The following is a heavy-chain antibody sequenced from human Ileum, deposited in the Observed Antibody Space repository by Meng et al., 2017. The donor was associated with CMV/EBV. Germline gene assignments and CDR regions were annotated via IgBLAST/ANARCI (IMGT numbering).Heavy chain of an antibody. Sequence: GESLKISCAASGFRFSRNWMSWVRQAPGKGLEWVANIKQDGTEKYYVDSVKGRFTFSRDNTKNSLYLQMNSLRAEDTGVYYCAATYDFWSEATNYWGQGTLVTVSS. D-gene: IGHD3-3*01. CDR1: GFRFSRNW. CDR2: IKQDGTEK. J-gene: IGHJ4*02. CDR3: AATYDFWSEATNY. V-gene: IGHV3-7*01.